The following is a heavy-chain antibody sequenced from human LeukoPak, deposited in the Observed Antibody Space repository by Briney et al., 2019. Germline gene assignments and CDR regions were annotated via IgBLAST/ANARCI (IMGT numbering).Heavy chain of an antibody. Sequence: PGGSLRLSCAASGFTFSSYSMNWVRQAPGKGLEWVSSISSSSSYIYYADSVKGRFTISRDNAKNSLYLQMNSLRAKDTAVYYCARARYDSSGSQHWGQGTLVTVSS. CDR2: ISSSSSYI. CDR3: ARARYDSSGSQH. J-gene: IGHJ1*01. V-gene: IGHV3-21*01. CDR1: GFTFSSYS. D-gene: IGHD3-22*01.